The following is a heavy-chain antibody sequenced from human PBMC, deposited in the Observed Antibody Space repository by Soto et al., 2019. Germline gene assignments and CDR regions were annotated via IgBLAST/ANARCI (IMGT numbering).Heavy chain of an antibody. CDR3: ARAKTDGDYSVGFDY. V-gene: IGHV3-33*01. CDR1: GFTFSSYG. CDR2: IWYDGSNK. D-gene: IGHD4-17*01. Sequence: QVQLVESGGGVVQPGRSLRLSCAASGFTFSSYGMHWVRQAPGKGLEWVAVIWYDGSNKYYADSVKGRFTISRDNSKNTLDLQMNSLRAEDTAVYYCARAKTDGDYSVGFDYWGQGTLVTVSS. J-gene: IGHJ4*02.